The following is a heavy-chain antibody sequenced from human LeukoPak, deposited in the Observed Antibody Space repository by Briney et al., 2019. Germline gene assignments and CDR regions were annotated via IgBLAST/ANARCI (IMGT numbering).Heavy chain of an antibody. CDR3: ARRYCSSTSCYGRDAFDI. J-gene: IGHJ3*02. CDR2: ISSSSSYI. CDR1: GFTFRSYS. D-gene: IGHD2-2*01. V-gene: IGHV3-21*01. Sequence: GSLRLSCSASGFTFRSYSMELVRQAPGKGLEWVSIISSSSSYIYYADSVKGRFTISRDNAKNSLYLQMNSLRAEDTAVYYCARRYCSSTSCYGRDAFDIWGQGTMVTVSS.